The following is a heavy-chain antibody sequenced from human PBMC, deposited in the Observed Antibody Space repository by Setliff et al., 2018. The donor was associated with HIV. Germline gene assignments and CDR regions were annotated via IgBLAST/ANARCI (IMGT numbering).Heavy chain of an antibody. CDR1: GGSVSTSTYY. CDR3: ATTRPISTGYPGFFDS. V-gene: IGHV4-39*01. D-gene: IGHD3-9*01. J-gene: IGHJ4*02. Sequence: LSLTCTVSGGSVSTSTYYWGWIRQPPGKGLEYIGTLSYRGTTHYNPSLKSRIALSIDSSKNQFSLNLHFVTATDSALYYCATTRPISTGYPGFFDSWGQGFVVTVSS. CDR2: LSYRGTT.